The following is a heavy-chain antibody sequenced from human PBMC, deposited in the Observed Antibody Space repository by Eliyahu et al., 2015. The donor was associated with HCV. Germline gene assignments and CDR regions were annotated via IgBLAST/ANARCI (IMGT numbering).Heavy chain of an antibody. Sequence: EVQLVESGGGLVKPGGSLRLSCAGSGFXFXDAWLSWVRQAPGKGLEWXGRIESXLDGGGTEYSPHVKHKFTISRDDSKDEMYLQMNNLNGDDTAVYFCATDYGYFRHWGQGTLVSVSS. CDR2: IESXLDGGGT. CDR1: GFXFXDAW. J-gene: IGHJ4*02. D-gene: IGHD4-17*01. CDR3: ATDYGYFRH. V-gene: IGHV3-15*04.